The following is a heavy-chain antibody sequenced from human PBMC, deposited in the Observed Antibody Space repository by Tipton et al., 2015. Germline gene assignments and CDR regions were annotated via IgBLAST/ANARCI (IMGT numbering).Heavy chain of an antibody. Sequence: SLRLSCAASGFTFRNHGMHWFRQAPGKGLEWVALISYDGSEKYYADSVKGRFTISRDNSKNTLYLQMNSLRVEDAAVYYCAKDGYYYDNSGYSPLDYWGQGTLVTVSS. CDR3: AKDGYYYDNSGYSPLDY. J-gene: IGHJ4*02. V-gene: IGHV3-30*18. CDR1: GFTFRNHG. D-gene: IGHD3-22*01. CDR2: ISYDGSEK.